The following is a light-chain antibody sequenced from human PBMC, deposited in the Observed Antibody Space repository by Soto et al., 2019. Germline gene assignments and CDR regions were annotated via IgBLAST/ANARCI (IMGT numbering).Light chain of an antibody. CDR1: QGISSY. V-gene: IGKV1-9*01. Sequence: IQLTQSTSSLSASVGDRVTITCRASQGISSYLAWYQQKPGKAPKLLIYAASTLQSGVPSRFSGSGSGTDFTLTISSLQPEDFATYYCQQLNSYPRTFGQGTKVEIK. CDR2: AAS. CDR3: QQLNSYPRT. J-gene: IGKJ1*01.